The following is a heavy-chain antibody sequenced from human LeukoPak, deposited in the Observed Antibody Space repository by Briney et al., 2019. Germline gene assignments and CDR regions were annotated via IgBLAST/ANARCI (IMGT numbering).Heavy chain of an antibody. CDR3: ARARYGSGWPTDGY. D-gene: IGHD6-19*01. CDR1: GFTFSDYY. J-gene: IGHJ4*02. Sequence: GGSLRLSCAASGFTFSDYYMSWIRQAPGKGLEWVSYISSSGSTIYYADSVKGRFTISRDNSKNTLYLQMNSLRAEDTAVYYCARARYGSGWPTDGYWGQGTLVTVSS. V-gene: IGHV3-11*04. CDR2: ISSSGSTI.